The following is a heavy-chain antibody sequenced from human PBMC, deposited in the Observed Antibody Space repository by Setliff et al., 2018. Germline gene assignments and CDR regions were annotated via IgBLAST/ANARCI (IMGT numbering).Heavy chain of an antibody. CDR3: ATDGPVLNGDYIS. CDR1: GASISTTYYY. J-gene: IGHJ5*02. Sequence: SETLSLTCSVSGASISTTYYYWDWIRQSPEKGLEWIGTIYQNGITYYNPSVKSRVTISVDKSNNQFSLSLRFVTAADTAVYYCATDGPVLNGDYISWGQGTLVTVSS. V-gene: IGHV4-39*07. CDR2: IYQNGIT. D-gene: IGHD3-10*01.